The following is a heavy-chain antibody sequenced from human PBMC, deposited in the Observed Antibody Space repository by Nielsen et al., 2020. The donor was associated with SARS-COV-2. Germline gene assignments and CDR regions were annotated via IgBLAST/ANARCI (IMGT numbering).Heavy chain of an antibody. CDR1: GYTFTSYY. CDR3: ARESVVGIFGVVITYGMDV. CDR2: INPSGGST. D-gene: IGHD3-3*01. V-gene: IGHV1-46*01. J-gene: IGHJ6*02. Sequence: ASVQVFCKASGYTFTSYYMHWVRQAPGQGLEWMGIINPSGGSTSYAQKFQGRVTMTRDTSTSTVYMELSSLRSEDTAVYYCARESVVGIFGVVITYGMDVWGQGTTVTVSS.